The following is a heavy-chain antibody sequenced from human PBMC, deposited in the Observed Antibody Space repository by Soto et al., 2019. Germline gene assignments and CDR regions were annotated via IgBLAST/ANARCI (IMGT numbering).Heavy chain of an antibody. J-gene: IGHJ4*02. CDR3: ARARRLRYFDWFKDY. CDR1: GGSISSYY. V-gene: IGHV4-59*01. CDR2: IYYSGST. D-gene: IGHD3-9*01. Sequence: PSETLSLTCTFSGGSISSYYWSWIRQPPGKGLEWIGYIYYSGSTNYNPSLKSRVTISVDTSKNQFSLKLSSVTAADTAVYYCARARRLRYFDWFKDYWGQGTLVTVSS.